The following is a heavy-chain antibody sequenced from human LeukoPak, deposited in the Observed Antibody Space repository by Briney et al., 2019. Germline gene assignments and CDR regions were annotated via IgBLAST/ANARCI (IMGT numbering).Heavy chain of an antibody. J-gene: IGHJ4*02. V-gene: IGHV3-13*01. CDR3: ARSKSYSSGWTDFDY. Sequence: GGSLRLSCAASGFTFSSHAMHWVRHPTGKVLEWVSVIGTAGNTYYAASVKGRFTISRENAKTSLYLQMNTLRAGDTAVYYCARSKSYSSGWTDFDYWGQGTLVAVSS. D-gene: IGHD6-19*01. CDR2: IGTAGNT. CDR1: GFTFSSHA.